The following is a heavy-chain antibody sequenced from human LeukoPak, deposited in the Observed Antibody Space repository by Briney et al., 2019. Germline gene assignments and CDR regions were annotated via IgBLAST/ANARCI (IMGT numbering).Heavy chain of an antibody. J-gene: IGHJ4*02. Sequence: GGSLRLSCAASGFTFSSYWMSWVRQAPGKGLEWVANIKQDGSEKYYVDSVKGRFTISRDNAKNSLYLQMNSLRAEDTAVYYCARSSLSGARPVVPAAMGASIDYWGQGTLVTVSS. CDR2: IKQDGSEK. CDR1: GFTFSSYW. V-gene: IGHV3-7*01. CDR3: ARSSLSGARPVVPAAMGASIDY. D-gene: IGHD2-2*01.